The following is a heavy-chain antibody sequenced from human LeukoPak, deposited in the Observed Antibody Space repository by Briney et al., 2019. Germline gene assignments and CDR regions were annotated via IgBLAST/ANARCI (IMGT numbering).Heavy chain of an antibody. V-gene: IGHV4-59*01. Sequence: SETLSLTCTVSGGSISSYYWSWIRQPPGKGLEWIGYIYYSGSTNYNPSLKSRVTISVDTSKNQFSLKLSSVTAADTAVYYCARAGSGWTYHYYYGMDVWGQGTTVTVSS. D-gene: IGHD6-19*01. CDR1: GGSISSYY. CDR3: ARAGSGWTYHYYYGMDV. J-gene: IGHJ6*02. CDR2: IYYSGST.